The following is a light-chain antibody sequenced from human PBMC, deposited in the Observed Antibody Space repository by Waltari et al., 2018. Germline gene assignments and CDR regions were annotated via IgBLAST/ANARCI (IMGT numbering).Light chain of an antibody. CDR2: AAS. V-gene: IGKV1-39*01. CDR1: QSISSY. J-gene: IGKJ4*01. Sequence: DIQMPQSPSSLSAFVGDRVTITCRASQSISSYLNWYQQKPGKAPKLLIYAASSLQSGVPSRFSGSGSGTDFTLTISSLQPEDFATYYCQQSYSIPLTFGGGTKVEIK. CDR3: QQSYSIPLT.